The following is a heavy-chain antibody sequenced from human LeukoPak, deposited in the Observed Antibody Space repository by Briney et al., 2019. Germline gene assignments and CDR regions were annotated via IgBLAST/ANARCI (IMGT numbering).Heavy chain of an antibody. J-gene: IGHJ4*02. CDR3: ARRDIVATIDY. Sequence: SQTLSLTCAVYGGSFSGYYWSWIRQPPGKGLEWIGEINHSGSTNYNPSLKSRVTISVDTSKNQLSLKLSSVTAADTAVYYCARRDIVATIDYWGQGTLVTVSS. V-gene: IGHV4-34*01. CDR1: GGSFSGYY. CDR2: INHSGST. D-gene: IGHD5-12*01.